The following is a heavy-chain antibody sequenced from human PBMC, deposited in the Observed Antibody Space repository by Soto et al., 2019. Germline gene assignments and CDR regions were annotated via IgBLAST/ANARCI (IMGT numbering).Heavy chain of an antibody. CDR1: GFTFSDYY. D-gene: IGHD3-16*01. CDR2: ISSSGSTI. CDR3: GTVWAS. J-gene: IGHJ5*02. Sequence: QVQLVESGGGLVKPGGSLRLSCGASGASGFTFSDYYMTWIRQAPGKGLDWLSYISSSGSTIYYADSVKGRFTISRDNAKNSLYLQMNSLRAEDTAMYYCGTVWASWGQGTLVTVSS. V-gene: IGHV3-11*01.